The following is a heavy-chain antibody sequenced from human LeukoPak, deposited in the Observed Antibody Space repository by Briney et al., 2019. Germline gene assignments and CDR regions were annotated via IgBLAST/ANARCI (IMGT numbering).Heavy chain of an antibody. CDR2: IYYSGST. V-gene: IGHV4-59*01. Sequence: SETLSLTCTVSGGSISSYYWSCIRQPPGKGLEWIGYIYYSGSTNYNPSLKSRVTISVDTSKNQFSLKLSSVTAADTAVYYCASSGYYYGMDVWGKGTTVTVSS. J-gene: IGHJ6*04. CDR3: ASSGYYYGMDV. CDR1: GGSISSYY. D-gene: IGHD3-10*01.